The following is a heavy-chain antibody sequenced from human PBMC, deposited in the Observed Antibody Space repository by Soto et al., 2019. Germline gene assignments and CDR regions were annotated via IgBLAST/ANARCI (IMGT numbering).Heavy chain of an antibody. CDR1: GVSISSYS. CDR3: AKGGLYCSRTSCYSAAFDI. D-gene: IGHD2-2*01. J-gene: IGHJ3*02. V-gene: IGHV4-59*01. CDR2: LYYSGST. Sequence: SETPSLTCTVSGVSISSYSWSWIRQPPGKGLEWIGYLYYSGSTSYNPSLRSRVTVSVDTSKNQFSLKLGSVTAADTAVYYCAKGGLYCSRTSCYSAAFDIWGQGTMVTVSS.